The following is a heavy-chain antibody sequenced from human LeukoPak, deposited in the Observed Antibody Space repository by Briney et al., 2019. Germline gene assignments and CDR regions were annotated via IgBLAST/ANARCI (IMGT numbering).Heavy chain of an antibody. CDR2: IKKDGSEK. CDR1: GFTFSSYW. D-gene: IGHD3-3*02. V-gene: IGHV3-7*01. Sequence: QTGGSLRLSCAASGFTFSSYWMSWVRQAPGKGLEWVANIKKDGSEKYYVDSVKGRFTISRDNAKTSLYLQMNSLRAEDTAVYYCARPLVLAQTPFDYWGQGTLVTVSS. J-gene: IGHJ4*02. CDR3: ARPLVLAQTPFDY.